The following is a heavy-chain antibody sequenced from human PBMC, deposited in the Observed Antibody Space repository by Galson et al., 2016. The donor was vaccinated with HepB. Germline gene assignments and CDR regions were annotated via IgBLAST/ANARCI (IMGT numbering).Heavy chain of an antibody. V-gene: IGHV1-3*01. Sequence: SVKVSCKASGYSFTNYAIHWVRQTPGQRLEWMGWINPGNGNTKYSQKFQGRVTFTRDTSASTAYMELSSLRSEDTAVYYCVREVAATLRFDFWGPGTLVTVSS. D-gene: IGHD2-15*01. CDR3: VREVAATLRFDF. CDR2: INPGNGNT. J-gene: IGHJ4*02. CDR1: GYSFTNYA.